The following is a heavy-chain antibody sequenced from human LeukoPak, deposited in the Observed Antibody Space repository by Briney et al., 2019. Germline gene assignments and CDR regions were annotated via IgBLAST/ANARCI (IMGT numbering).Heavy chain of an antibody. J-gene: IGHJ5*02. Sequence: PGRSLRLSCAASGFTFSSYVMSWVRQAPGKGLEWVSIINSDGTTYYADSVKGRFTISRDNSKNTLYLQINSLRAEDTAIYYCMKYKTTVTTRAAFDPWGQGTLVTVSS. CDR2: INSDGTT. V-gene: IGHV3-23*01. CDR1: GFTFSSYV. D-gene: IGHD4-17*01. CDR3: MKYKTTVTTRAAFDP.